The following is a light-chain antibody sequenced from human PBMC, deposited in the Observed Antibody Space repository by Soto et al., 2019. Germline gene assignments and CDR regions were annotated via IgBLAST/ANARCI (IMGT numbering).Light chain of an antibody. CDR3: QQYNSYQIT. J-gene: IGKJ5*01. CDR1: QSISSW. CDR2: DAS. V-gene: IGKV1-5*01. Sequence: IPMTQSPSTLSASVGDRVTITCRASQSISSWLAWYQQKPGKAPKLLIYDASSLESGVPSRFSGSGSGTEFTLTISSLQPDDFATYYCQQYNSYQITFGQGTRLEIK.